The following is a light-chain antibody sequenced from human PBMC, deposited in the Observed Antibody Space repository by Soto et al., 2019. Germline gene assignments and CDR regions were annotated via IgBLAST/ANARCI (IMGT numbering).Light chain of an antibody. CDR3: QVWDSVSDHYV. V-gene: IGLV3-21*02. CDR1: NIRSKS. J-gene: IGLJ1*01. CDR2: DDG. Sequence: SYELTQPPSVSVAPGQTARLTCGGNNIRSKSVHWYQQKPGQAPVLVVYDDGDRPSGIPDRFSGSNSGNTATLTVSRVEAGDEADYYCQVWDSVSDHYVFGPGTKLTVL.